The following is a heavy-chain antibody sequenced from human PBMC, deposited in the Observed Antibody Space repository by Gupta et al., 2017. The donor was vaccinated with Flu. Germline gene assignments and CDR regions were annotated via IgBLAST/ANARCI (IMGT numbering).Heavy chain of an antibody. D-gene: IGHD3-3*01. Sequence: ELQLVDSGGGWVQPGRSLRLPCPASGFTFTTYWMSWVRQAPGKGLEWVANMKEDGTDKYYVDSVKGRFTISKDNAKNSLFLQMNSLRAEDTAVYYCARGFWSGSPVGGDVWGNGTMVTVSS. V-gene: IGHV3-7*01. J-gene: IGHJ6*04. CDR2: MKEDGTDK. CDR1: GFTFTTYW. CDR3: ARGFWSGSPVGGDV.